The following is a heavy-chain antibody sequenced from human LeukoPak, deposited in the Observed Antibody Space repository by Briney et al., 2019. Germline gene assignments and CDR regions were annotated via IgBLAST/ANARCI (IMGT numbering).Heavy chain of an antibody. Sequence: SETLSLTCTVSGGSISSYYWSWIRQPPGKGLEWIGYIYYSGSTNYNPSLKSRVTISVDTSKNQFSLKLSSVTAADTAVYYCARHSSYYDSSGYYLYYFDYWGQGTLVTVSS. CDR3: ARHSSYYDSSGYYLYYFDY. CDR1: GGSISSYY. V-gene: IGHV4-59*08. D-gene: IGHD3-22*01. J-gene: IGHJ4*02. CDR2: IYYSGST.